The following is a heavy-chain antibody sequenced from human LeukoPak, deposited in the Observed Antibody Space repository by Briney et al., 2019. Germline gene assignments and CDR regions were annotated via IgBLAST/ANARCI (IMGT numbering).Heavy chain of an antibody. Sequence: TGGSLRLSCAASGFTFDEFAMHWVRQAPGMGLEWVSAISGSGGSTYYADSVKGRFTISRDNSKNTLYLQMNSLRAEDTAVYYCAKVPIDIVVVVAAAYFDYWGQGTLVTVSS. D-gene: IGHD2-15*01. V-gene: IGHV3-23*01. CDR1: GFTFDEFA. CDR3: AKVPIDIVVVVAAAYFDY. CDR2: ISGSGGST. J-gene: IGHJ4*02.